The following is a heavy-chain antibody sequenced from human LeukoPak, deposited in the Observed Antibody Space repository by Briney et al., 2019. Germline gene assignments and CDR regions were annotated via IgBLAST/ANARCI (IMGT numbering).Heavy chain of an antibody. CDR3: ARGPRPYDSSGYYYY. CDR1: GDSISNYY. J-gene: IGHJ4*02. D-gene: IGHD3-22*01. V-gene: IGHV4-59*01. Sequence: PSETLSLTCTISGDSISNYYWTWIRQPPGKGLEWIVYIYYSGSTNYNHSLKSRVTISVDTSRNQFSLKLSSVTAADTAVYYCARGPRPYDSSGYYYYWGQGTLVTVSS. CDR2: IYYSGST.